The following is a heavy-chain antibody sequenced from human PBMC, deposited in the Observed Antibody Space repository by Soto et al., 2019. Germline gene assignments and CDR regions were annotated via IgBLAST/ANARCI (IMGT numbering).Heavy chain of an antibody. CDR2: IDPSDSQT. V-gene: IGHV5-10-1*01. CDR3: ARQIYDSDTGPNFQYYFDS. Sequence: RGESLNISCKGSGYSFTSYWISWVRQMPGKGLEWMGRIDPSDSQTYYSPSFRGHVTISVTKSITTVFLQWSSLRASDTAMYYCARQIYDSDTGPNFQYYFDSWGQGTPVTVSS. J-gene: IGHJ4*02. D-gene: IGHD3-22*01. CDR1: GYSFTSYW.